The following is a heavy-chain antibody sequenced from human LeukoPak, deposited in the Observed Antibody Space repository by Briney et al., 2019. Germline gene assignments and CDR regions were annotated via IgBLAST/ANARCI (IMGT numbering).Heavy chain of an antibody. CDR2: ITWNSGSL. D-gene: IGHD1-26*01. J-gene: IGHJ3*01. Sequence: GGSLRLSCAAAGFTFDDYAMHWVRQAPGKGLEWVSGITWNSGSLAYADSVKGRFTISRDNAKNSLYLHMNSLRPEDMALYYCAKDKLSEGSYSGAFDVWGQGTMVTVSS. CDR1: GFTFDDYA. CDR3: AKDKLSEGSYSGAFDV. V-gene: IGHV3-9*03.